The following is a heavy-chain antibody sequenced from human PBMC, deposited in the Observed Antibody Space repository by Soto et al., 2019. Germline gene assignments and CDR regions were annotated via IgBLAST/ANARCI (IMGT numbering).Heavy chain of an antibody. CDR2: ISYGGSNK. V-gene: IGHV3-30-3*01. D-gene: IGHD3-22*01. CDR1: GFTFSSYA. J-gene: IGHJ4*02. Sequence: PGGSLRLSCAASGFTFSSYAMHWVRQAPGKGLEWVAVISYGGSNKYYADSVKGRFTISRDNSKNTLYLQMNSLRAEDTAVYYCARDDRWSQTHFDYWGQGTLVTVSS. CDR3: ARDDRWSQTHFDY.